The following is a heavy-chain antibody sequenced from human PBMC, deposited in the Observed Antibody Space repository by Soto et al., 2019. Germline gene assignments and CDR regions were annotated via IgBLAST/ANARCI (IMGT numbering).Heavy chain of an antibody. Sequence: ASVKVSCKASGYTFTSYDINWVRQATGQGLEWMGWMNPNSGNTGYAQKFQGRVTMTRNTSISTAYMGLSSLRSEDTAVYYCARDGGGYDFWSGYAYYYYGMDVWGQGTTVTVSS. CDR3: ARDGGGYDFWSGYAYYYYGMDV. V-gene: IGHV1-8*01. CDR1: GYTFTSYD. J-gene: IGHJ6*02. CDR2: MNPNSGNT. D-gene: IGHD3-3*01.